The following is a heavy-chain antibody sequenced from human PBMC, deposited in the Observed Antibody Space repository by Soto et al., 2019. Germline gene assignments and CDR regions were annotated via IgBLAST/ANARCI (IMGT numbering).Heavy chain of an antibody. V-gene: IGHV2-5*02. CDR1: GFSLSTSGVG. Sequence: QITLKESGPTLVKPTQTLTLTCTFSGFSLSTSGVGVGWIRQPPGKALEWLALIYWDDDKRYSPSLKSRLTITKDTSKNQVVLTMTNMDPVDTATYYCAHSGYYDSSDQTLWGGYFQHCGQGTLVTVSS. D-gene: IGHD3-22*01. CDR3: AHSGYYDSSDQTLWGGYFQH. J-gene: IGHJ1*01. CDR2: IYWDDDK.